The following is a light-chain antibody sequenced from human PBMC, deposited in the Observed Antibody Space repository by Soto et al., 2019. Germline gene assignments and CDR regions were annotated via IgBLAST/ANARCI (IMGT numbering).Light chain of an antibody. V-gene: IGKV1-5*03. CDR3: QQYDTYPLT. J-gene: IGKJ4*01. CDR2: KAS. Sequence: DIQMTQSPSTLSASVGDRVTITCRASQSISSWLTWYRQKPGKAPKLLIYKASSLESGVPARFNGSGSGTEFTLTISSLQPDDFATYYCQQYDTYPLTFGGGTKVEIK. CDR1: QSISSW.